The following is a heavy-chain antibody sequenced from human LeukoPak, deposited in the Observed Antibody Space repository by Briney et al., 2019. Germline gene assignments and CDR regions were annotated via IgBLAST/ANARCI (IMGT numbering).Heavy chain of an antibody. CDR3: ARKSQYSSSWYSAGDGYYFDY. J-gene: IGHJ4*02. Sequence: PSETLSLTCTVSGGSISSGNYYWSWIRQPPGKGLEWIGYIYYSGSTYYNPSLKSRVTISVDTSKNQFSLKLSSVTAADTAVYYCARKSQYSSSWYSAGDGYYFDYWGQGTLVTVSS. CDR1: GGSISSGNYY. CDR2: IYYSGST. V-gene: IGHV4-30-4*01. D-gene: IGHD6-13*01.